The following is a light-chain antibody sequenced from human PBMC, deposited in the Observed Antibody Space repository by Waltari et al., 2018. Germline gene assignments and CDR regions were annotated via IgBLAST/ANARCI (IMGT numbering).Light chain of an antibody. V-gene: IGKV1-39*01. CDR3: QQSYITPYT. Sequence: DIQITHTPYSLSASVGDRVPMTPRASQSITRHLNWFQQQPGKAPKLLIHTAASLQSGVPSRFSGSGSETHFTLTITSLQPEDFATYFCQQSYITPYTFGQGTKLEIK. CDR2: TAA. J-gene: IGKJ2*01. CDR1: QSITRH.